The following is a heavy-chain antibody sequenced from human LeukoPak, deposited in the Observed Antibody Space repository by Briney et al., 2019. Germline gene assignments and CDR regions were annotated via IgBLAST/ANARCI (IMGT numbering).Heavy chain of an antibody. CDR1: GFTFSNYA. CDR3: ASDTAMVIYYYNYMDV. CDR2: ISGSGGST. V-gene: IGHV3-23*01. D-gene: IGHD5-18*01. Sequence: EGSLRLSCAASGFTFSNYAMSWVRQAPGKGLEWVSAISGSGGSTYYADSVKGRFTISRDNSKNTLYLQMNSLRAEDTAVYYCASDTAMVIYYYNYMDVWGKGTTVTVSS. J-gene: IGHJ6*03.